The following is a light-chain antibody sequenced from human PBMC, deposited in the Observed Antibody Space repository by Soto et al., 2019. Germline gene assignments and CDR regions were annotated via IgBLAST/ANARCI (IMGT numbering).Light chain of an antibody. CDR1: QFVSTN. V-gene: IGKV3-15*01. Sequence: EVVMPQSPATLSVSPGERATLSCRASQFVSTNLDWYQQKPGQAPRLLIYSASTRATGIPARFSGSGSGTECTLTISSLQSEDSAVYYCQQFNNWPPLTFGGGTKVEIK. J-gene: IGKJ4*01. CDR3: QQFNNWPPLT. CDR2: SAS.